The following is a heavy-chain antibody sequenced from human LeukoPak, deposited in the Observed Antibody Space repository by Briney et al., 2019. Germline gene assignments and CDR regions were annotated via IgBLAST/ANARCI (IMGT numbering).Heavy chain of an antibody. V-gene: IGHV3-66*01. D-gene: IGHD1-26*01. Sequence: AGGSLRLSCAASGFTVSSNYMSWVRQAPGKGLEWVSVICSGGSTYYADSVKGRFTISRDNSKNTLYLQMNSLRAEDTAVYYCARRFSGSYLNYYYYYMDVWGKGTTVTISS. CDR3: ARRFSGSYLNYYYYYMDV. J-gene: IGHJ6*03. CDR1: GFTVSSNY. CDR2: ICSGGST.